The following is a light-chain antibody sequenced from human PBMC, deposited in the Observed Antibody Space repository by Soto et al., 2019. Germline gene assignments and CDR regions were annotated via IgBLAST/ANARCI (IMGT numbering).Light chain of an antibody. Sequence: EIVMTQSPATLSVSPGERVTLSCRASQSVGRNLAWYQQKPGQAPRLLIYDASTRATGIPDRYSGSGSGTEFTLTINGLQSEDFAAYHCQKYYDWPLTFGGGTKVEIK. CDR1: QSVGRN. V-gene: IGKV3-15*01. CDR2: DAS. CDR3: QKYYDWPLT. J-gene: IGKJ4*01.